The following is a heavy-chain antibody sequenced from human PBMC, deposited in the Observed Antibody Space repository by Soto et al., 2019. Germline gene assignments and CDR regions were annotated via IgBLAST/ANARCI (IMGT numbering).Heavy chain of an antibody. J-gene: IGHJ6*02. Sequence: GGSLRLSCAASGFTFSSYAMHWVRQAPGKGLEWVAVISYDGSNKYYADSVKGRFTISRDNSKHTLYLQMNSLRAEDTAVYYCARVGIAAAGNYYYYGMDVWGQGTTVTVSS. CDR1: GFTFSSYA. V-gene: IGHV3-30-3*01. D-gene: IGHD6-13*01. CDR2: ISYDGSNK. CDR3: ARVGIAAAGNYYYYGMDV.